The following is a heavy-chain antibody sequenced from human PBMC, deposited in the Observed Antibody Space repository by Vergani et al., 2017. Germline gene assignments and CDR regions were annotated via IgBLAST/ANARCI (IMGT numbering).Heavy chain of an antibody. CDR3: ARGDYSNSTYRSDP. Sequence: QVQLQQWGAGLLKPSETLSLTCAVYGGSFSGYYWSWIRQPPGKGLEWIGEINHSGSTNYNPSLKSRVTISVDTSKNQFSLKLSSVTAADTAVYYCARGDYSNSTYRSDPWGQGTLVTVSS. CDR2: INHSGST. J-gene: IGHJ5*02. CDR1: GGSFSGYY. V-gene: IGHV4-34*01. D-gene: IGHD4-11*01.